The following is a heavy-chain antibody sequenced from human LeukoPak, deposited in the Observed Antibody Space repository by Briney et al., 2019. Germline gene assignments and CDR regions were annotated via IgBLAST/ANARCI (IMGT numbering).Heavy chain of an antibody. V-gene: IGHV3-48*01. CDR2: ISSTSTSI. J-gene: IGHJ4*02. CDR1: GFSFSCYN. CDR3: ATYPGYTYEVEAPRPARGY. Sequence: GGSLRLSCSASGFSFSCYNMNWVRQAPGKGLEWVSYISSTSTSIYYADSVMGRFSISRDKNSLYLQMNSLRADDTAVYYCATYPGYTYEVEAPRPARGYWGQGTLVTVSS. D-gene: IGHD5-18*01.